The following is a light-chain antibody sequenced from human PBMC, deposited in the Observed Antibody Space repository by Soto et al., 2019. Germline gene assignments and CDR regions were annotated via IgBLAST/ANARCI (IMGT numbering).Light chain of an antibody. J-gene: IGLJ1*01. CDR3: ATRDDSLNGFYV. CDR2: RNN. CDR1: TSNIGSNY. Sequence: QSVLTQPPSASGTPGQGVTISCSGSTSNIGSNYVYWYQQLPGTAPKLPIYRNNQRPSGVPDRFSGSKSGTSASLAISGLRFDDEADYFCATRDDSLNGFYVFGTGTKVTVL. V-gene: IGLV1-47*01.